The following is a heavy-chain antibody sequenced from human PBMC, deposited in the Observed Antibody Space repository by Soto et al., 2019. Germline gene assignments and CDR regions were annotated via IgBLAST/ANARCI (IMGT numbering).Heavy chain of an antibody. Sequence: GGSLRLSCVSSGFIFSSYAMSWVRQTPGKGLEWVSVIYSGGSTYYADSVKGRFTISRHNSKNTLYLQMNSLRAEDTAVYSCASWAARRYHYYYMDVGGRGTTVTVSS. CDR1: GFIFSSYA. CDR3: ASWAARRYHYYYMDV. CDR2: IYSGGST. J-gene: IGHJ6*03. D-gene: IGHD6-6*01. V-gene: IGHV3-53*04.